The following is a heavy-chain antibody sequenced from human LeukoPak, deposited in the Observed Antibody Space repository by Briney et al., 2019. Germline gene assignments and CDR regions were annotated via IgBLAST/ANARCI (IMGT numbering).Heavy chain of an antibody. D-gene: IGHD6-19*01. CDR1: GFTFNSFG. CDR3: ARDGGSAWFLDY. J-gene: IGHJ4*02. Sequence: GRSLRLSCAASGFTFNSFGMHWVRQAPGKGLEWVSYISSSGNTTYNADSVKGRFSITRDNAKNSLYLQMNSLRAEDTAVYYCARDGGSAWFLDYWGQGTLVTVSS. V-gene: IGHV3-48*04. CDR2: ISSSGNTT.